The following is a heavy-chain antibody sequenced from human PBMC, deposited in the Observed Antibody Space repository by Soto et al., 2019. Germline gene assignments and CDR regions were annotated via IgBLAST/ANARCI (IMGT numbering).Heavy chain of an antibody. D-gene: IGHD3-22*01. CDR2: ITAYNGNT. CDR1: GYDFTTYA. CDR3: ARDSFCGRYYDRSGYGVDY. V-gene: IGHV1-18*01. Sequence: ASVKVSCKASGYDFTTYALSWVRQAPGQGLEWMGWITAYNGNTNYAQNFQGRVTMTTDTSTSTACMELRSLRSDDTAVYYCARDSFCGRYYDRSGYGVDYWG. J-gene: IGHJ4*01.